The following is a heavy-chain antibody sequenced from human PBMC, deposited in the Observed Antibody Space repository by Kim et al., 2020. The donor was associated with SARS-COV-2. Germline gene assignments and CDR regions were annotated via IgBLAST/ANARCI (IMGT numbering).Heavy chain of an antibody. CDR1: GGSISSVGYY. CDR2: IYYSGST. V-gene: IGHV4-31*03. CDR3: ARGQGLITMIVVVVGEFDY. J-gene: IGHJ4*02. Sequence: SETLSLTCTVSGGSISSVGYYWIWIRQHPGKGLEWIGYIYYSGSTYYNPSLKSRVTISVDTSKNQFSLKLSSVTSADTAVYYCARGQGLITMIVVVVGEFDYWGQGKLVPVSA. D-gene: IGHD3-22*01.